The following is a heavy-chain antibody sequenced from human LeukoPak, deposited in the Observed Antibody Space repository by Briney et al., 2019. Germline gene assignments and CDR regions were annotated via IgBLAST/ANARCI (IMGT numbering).Heavy chain of an antibody. CDR2: IYYSGST. J-gene: IGHJ4*02. CDR1: GGSIRSSSYY. V-gene: IGHV4-39*01. D-gene: IGHD5-12*01. Sequence: PSETLSLTCTVSGGSIRSSSYYWAWIRQPPGKGLEWIGNIYYSGSTFYNPSLKSRLTISVDTSKNQFSLKLSSVTAADTAVYYCARREIVATIDYWGQGTLVTVSS. CDR3: ARREIVATIDY.